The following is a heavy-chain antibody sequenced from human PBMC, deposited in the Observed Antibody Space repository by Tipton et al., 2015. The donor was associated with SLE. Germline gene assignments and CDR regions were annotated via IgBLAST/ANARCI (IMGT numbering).Heavy chain of an antibody. CDR2: IYYSGTT. CDR3: ASAGYANSWWSY. J-gene: IGHJ4*02. D-gene: IGHD6-13*01. CDR1: GYSISNDAYY. V-gene: IGHV4-31*03. Sequence: TLSLTCTVSGYSISNDAYYWSWFRQHPGKGLEWIGYIYYSGTTYYNPSLKSRLTISIDTSKNQFSLKLGPVTAADTAIYYCASAGYANSWWSYWGQGSLVTVSS.